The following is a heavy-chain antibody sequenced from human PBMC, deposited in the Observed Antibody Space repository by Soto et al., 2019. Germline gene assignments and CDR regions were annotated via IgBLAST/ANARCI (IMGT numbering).Heavy chain of an antibody. D-gene: IGHD1-1*01. V-gene: IGHV3-30*18. CDR1: GFTFGSYG. Sequence: QVQLVESGGGVVQPGRSLRLSCAASGFTFGSYGMHWVRQAPGKGLEWVAVISYDGSNKYYADSVKGRFTISRDNSKNTLYLQMNSLRAEDTAVYYCAKEEHTTYYYYYMDVWGKGTTVTVSS. J-gene: IGHJ6*03. CDR3: AKEEHTTYYYYYMDV. CDR2: ISYDGSNK.